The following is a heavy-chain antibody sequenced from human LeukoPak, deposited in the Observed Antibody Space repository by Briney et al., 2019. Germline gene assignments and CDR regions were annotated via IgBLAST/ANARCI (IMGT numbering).Heavy chain of an antibody. V-gene: IGHV4-59*08. D-gene: IGHD2-2*01. Sequence: SETLSLTCTVSNGSFSNHFWSWIRQPPGKGLEWIGYISYSGSAHYDPSLKSRVTISVDTSKNQFSLKLSSVTAADTAVYYCASGVVVDPDTFDIWGLGTLVTVSS. J-gene: IGHJ3*02. CDR2: ISYSGSA. CDR1: NGSFSNHF. CDR3: ASGVVVDPDTFDI.